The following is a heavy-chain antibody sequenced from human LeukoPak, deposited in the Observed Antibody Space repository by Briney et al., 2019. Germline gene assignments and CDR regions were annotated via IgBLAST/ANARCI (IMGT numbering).Heavy chain of an antibody. Sequence: GGSLRLSCAASGFTFSSYWMSWVRQAPGKGLEWVANIKQDGSEKYYVDSVKGRFTISRDNSKNTLYLQMNNLKTEDTAVYYCARDRPDGDGYMVSDYWGQGTLVTVSS. D-gene: IGHD5-24*01. CDR2: IKQDGSEK. J-gene: IGHJ4*02. V-gene: IGHV3-7*03. CDR3: ARDRPDGDGYMVSDY. CDR1: GFTFSSYW.